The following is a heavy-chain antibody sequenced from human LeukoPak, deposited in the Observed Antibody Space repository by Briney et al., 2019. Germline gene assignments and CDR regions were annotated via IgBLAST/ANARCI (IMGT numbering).Heavy chain of an antibody. D-gene: IGHD6-19*01. J-gene: IGHJ4*02. CDR2: TYYSGGT. V-gene: IGHV4-31*03. CDR1: GVPITSGGFY. CDR3: ARDNSGGYDRFDY. Sequence: SETLSLTCIVSGVPITSGGFYWSWIRQHPGKGLEWIGYTYYSGGTYYNPSLQSRVSISVDTSKNQFSLKLTSVTAADTAVYYCARDNSGGYDRFDYWGQGTLVTVSS.